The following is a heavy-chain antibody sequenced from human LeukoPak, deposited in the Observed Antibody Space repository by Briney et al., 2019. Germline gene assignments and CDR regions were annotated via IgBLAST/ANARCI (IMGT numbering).Heavy chain of an antibody. D-gene: IGHD3-9*01. CDR1: GCTFSSYA. J-gene: IGHJ4*02. Sequence: PGGSLRLSCAASGCTFSSYAMSWVRQAPGKGLEWVSAISGSGGSTYYADSVKGRFTISRDNSKNTLYLQMNSLRAEDTAVYYCATEPPNYDILTGQLLRDYWGQGTLVTVSS. CDR2: ISGSGGST. V-gene: IGHV3-23*01. CDR3: ATEPPNYDILTGQLLRDY.